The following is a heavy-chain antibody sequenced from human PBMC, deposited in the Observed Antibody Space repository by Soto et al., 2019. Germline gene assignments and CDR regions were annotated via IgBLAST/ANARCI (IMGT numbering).Heavy chain of an antibody. V-gene: IGHV6-1*01. CDR3: ARELHYYDSSGYYSPDAFDI. D-gene: IGHD3-22*01. Sequence: SHTLSLTCAISGDSVSSNSAAWNWIRQSPSRGLEWLGRTYYRSKWYNDYAVSVKSRITINPDTSKNQFSLQLNSVTPEDTAVYYCARELHYYDSSGYYSPDAFDIWGQGTMVTVSS. CDR2: TYYRSKWYN. CDR1: GDSVSSNSAA. J-gene: IGHJ3*02.